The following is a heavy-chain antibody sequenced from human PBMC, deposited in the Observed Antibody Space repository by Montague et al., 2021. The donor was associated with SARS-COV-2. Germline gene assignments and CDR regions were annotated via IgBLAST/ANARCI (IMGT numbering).Heavy chain of an antibody. V-gene: IGHV4-39*01. CDR2: IHSSGST. J-gene: IGHJ4*02. D-gene: IGHD6-25*01. CDR3: ARRLGGSGWLDY. Sequence: SDTVSLTCTVAGGSISSGSYYWGWIREPPGKGLEWIGNIHSSGSTYYKSRVTISVDTSKNQFSLKVTSVTAADTAVYYCARRLGGSGWLDYWGQGTLVTVSS. CDR1: GGSISSGSYY.